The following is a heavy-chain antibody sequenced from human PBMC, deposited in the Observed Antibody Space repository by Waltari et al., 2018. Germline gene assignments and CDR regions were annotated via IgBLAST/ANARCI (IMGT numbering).Heavy chain of an antibody. CDR2: FFHNVNT. J-gene: IGHJ3*01. V-gene: IGHV4-38-2*01. CDR1: GHVLGNSYY. D-gene: IGHD4-17*01. CDR3: VRTLDYPNGFDL. Sequence: QVQLQESGPGLVKPSETLSLTCDVSGHVLGNSYYWSWIRQPPGKGLEWIGTFFHNVNTDYSPSLKSRVTFSRDTSRNQFSLNLRSMTAEDTAVYYCVRTLDYPNGFDLWGQGTMVVVSS.